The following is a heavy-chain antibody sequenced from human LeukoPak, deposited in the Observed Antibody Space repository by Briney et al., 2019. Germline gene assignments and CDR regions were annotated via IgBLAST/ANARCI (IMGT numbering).Heavy chain of an antibody. Sequence: GGSLRLSCAASRFTFSSYGMHWVRQAPGKGLEWVAAIWYDGSNEYYADSVKGRFTISRDNSKNTLYLQMNSLRAEDTAVYYCARGRLLGGKIWFYGMDVWGQGTTVTVSS. J-gene: IGHJ6*02. V-gene: IGHV3-33*01. CDR2: IWYDGSNE. D-gene: IGHD3-10*01. CDR3: ARGRLLGGKIWFYGMDV. CDR1: RFTFSSYG.